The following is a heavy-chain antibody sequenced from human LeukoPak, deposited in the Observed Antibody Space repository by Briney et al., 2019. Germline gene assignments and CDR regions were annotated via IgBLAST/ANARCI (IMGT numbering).Heavy chain of an antibody. Sequence: GGSLRLSCAASGFTVSSYWMHWVRQAPGKGLVWVSRINSDGSSTYHADSVRGRFTISRDNSKNTLYLQMNSLRVEDAAVYYCARAPVTSCRGAYCYPFDYWGQGTLVTVSS. D-gene: IGHD2-21*01. V-gene: IGHV3-74*01. CDR3: ARAPVTSCRGAYCYPFDY. CDR2: INSDGSST. J-gene: IGHJ4*02. CDR1: GFTVSSYW.